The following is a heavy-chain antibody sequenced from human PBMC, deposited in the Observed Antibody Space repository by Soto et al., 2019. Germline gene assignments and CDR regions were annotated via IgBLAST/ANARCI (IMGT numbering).Heavy chain of an antibody. CDR1: GFTFSSYA. Sequence: EVQLLESGGGLVQPGGSLRLSCAASGFTFSSYAMSWVRLAPGKGLEWVSAISGSGGSTYYADSVKGRFTISRDNPKNKLYLQMNSLSAEDTAVYYCAKLIQSPVKGFDDWGQGTLVTVSS. CDR2: ISGSGGST. V-gene: IGHV3-23*01. CDR3: AKLIQSPVKGFDD. J-gene: IGHJ4*02. D-gene: IGHD3-16*01.